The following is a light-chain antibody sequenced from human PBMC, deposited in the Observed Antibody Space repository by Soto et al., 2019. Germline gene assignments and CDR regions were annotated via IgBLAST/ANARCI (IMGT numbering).Light chain of an antibody. CDR2: STT. Sequence: QAVVTQEPSLTVSPGGTVTLTCASSTGAVTSDSNPNWFQQKPGQAPRALIYSTTNKHPWTPARFSGSLLGGKAALTVSGVRPEDEADYYCLLYAVGVQLGVFGGGTKLTVL. V-gene: IGLV7-43*01. CDR3: LLYAVGVQLGV. J-gene: IGLJ3*02. CDR1: TGAVTSDSN.